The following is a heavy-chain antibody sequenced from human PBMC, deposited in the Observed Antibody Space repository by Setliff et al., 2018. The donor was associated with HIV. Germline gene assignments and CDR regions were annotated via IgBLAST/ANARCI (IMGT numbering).Heavy chain of an antibody. CDR1: GYTFISYD. CDR3: ARDNYYDTSGAIGY. V-gene: IGHV1-69*13. D-gene: IGHD3-22*01. Sequence: GASVKVSCKASGYTFISYDINWVRQAPGQGLEWMGGIIPIFGTTNYARKFQGRVSIAADASTSTAYMELSSLRSEDTAMYFCARDNYYDTSGAIGYWGQGTMVTVSS. J-gene: IGHJ4*02. CDR2: IIPIFGTT.